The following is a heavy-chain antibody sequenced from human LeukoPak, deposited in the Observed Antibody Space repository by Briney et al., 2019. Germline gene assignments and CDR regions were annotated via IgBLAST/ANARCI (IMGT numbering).Heavy chain of an antibody. Sequence: PGGSLRLSCAASGFTVSSNYMSWVRQAPGKRLEWVSVIYSGGSTYHADSVKGRFTITRDNAKNSLYLQMNSLTAEDTAIYYCARDRYSYGSDVTRDFDYWGQGTLVTVSS. D-gene: IGHD5-18*01. CDR2: IYSGGST. J-gene: IGHJ4*02. CDR3: ARDRYSYGSDVTRDFDY. V-gene: IGHV3-53*01. CDR1: GFTVSSNY.